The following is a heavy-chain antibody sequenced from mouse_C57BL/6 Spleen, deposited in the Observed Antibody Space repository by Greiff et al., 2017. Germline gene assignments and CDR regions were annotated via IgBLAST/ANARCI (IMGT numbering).Heavy chain of an antibody. CDR2: INPSTGGT. V-gene: IGHV1-42*01. J-gene: IGHJ4*01. CDR3: ARGGDGYYRDY. Sequence: EVQLQQSGPELVKPGASVKISCKASGYSFTGYYMNWVKQSPEKSLEWIGDINPSTGGTNYNQKFKAKATLTVDKSSSTAYMQLKSLTSEDSAVYYCARGGDGYYRDYWGQGTSVTVSS. D-gene: IGHD2-3*01. CDR1: GYSFTGYY.